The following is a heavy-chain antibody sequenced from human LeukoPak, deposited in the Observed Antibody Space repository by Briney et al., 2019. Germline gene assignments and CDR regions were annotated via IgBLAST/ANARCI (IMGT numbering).Heavy chain of an antibody. J-gene: IGHJ6*02. D-gene: IGHD3-10*01. CDR3: ARDGQRGYYYGMDV. V-gene: IGHV4-59*01. Sequence: SETLSLTCTVSGVSISSYYWSWLRQPPGKGLEWIGYIYYSGSTNYNPSLKSRVTISVDTSKNQFSLKLSSVTAADTAVYYCARDGQRGYYYGMDVWGQGTTVTVSS. CDR2: IYYSGST. CDR1: GVSISSYY.